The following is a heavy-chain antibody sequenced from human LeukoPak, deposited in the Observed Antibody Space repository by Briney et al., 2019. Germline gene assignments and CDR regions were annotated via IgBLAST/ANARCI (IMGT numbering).Heavy chain of an antibody. CDR1: GFTFSSYA. Sequence: PGGSLRLSCAASGFTFSSYAMNWVRQAPGKGLEWVSSLSDRGFSTYYADSVKGRFTISRDNSKNTLYLQMNSLRVEDTAIYFCAVIIITFGGVAPKDALDIWGQGTMVTVSS. V-gene: IGHV3-23*01. CDR2: LSDRGFST. D-gene: IGHD3-16*01. CDR3: AVIIITFGGVAPKDALDI. J-gene: IGHJ3*02.